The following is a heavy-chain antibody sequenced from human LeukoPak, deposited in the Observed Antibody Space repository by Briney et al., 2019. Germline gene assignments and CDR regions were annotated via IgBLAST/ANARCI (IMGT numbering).Heavy chain of an antibody. D-gene: IGHD3-3*01. V-gene: IGHV5-51*01. J-gene: IGHJ3*02. CDR3: ARLSSDFWSGLDI. CDR1: EYSFTSYW. Sequence: GEPLKTSFKGSEYSFTSYWSGWVRQLPGKGLEWIRIIYPSDSEPRYSTPFQAQGTTPATKSISTAYLQWTILKAPDTAMYYCARLSSDFWSGLDIWGQGTMVTVSS. CDR2: IYPSDSEP.